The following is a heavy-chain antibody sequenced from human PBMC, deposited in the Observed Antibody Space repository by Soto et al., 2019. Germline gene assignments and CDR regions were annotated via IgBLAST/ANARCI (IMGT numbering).Heavy chain of an antibody. CDR1: GDSVTSGNYY. D-gene: IGHD6-6*01. CDR2: IYYSGST. CDR3: ARGAAPYYYYGMDV. J-gene: IGHJ6*02. Sequence: SETLSLTCTVSGDSVTSGNYYCTCIRRPPGKGLEWIGHIYYSGSTNYSPSLKSRVTISVNTSKNQFSLKLRSVNAADTAVYYCARGAAPYYYYGMDVWGQGTTVTVSS. V-gene: IGHV4-61*01.